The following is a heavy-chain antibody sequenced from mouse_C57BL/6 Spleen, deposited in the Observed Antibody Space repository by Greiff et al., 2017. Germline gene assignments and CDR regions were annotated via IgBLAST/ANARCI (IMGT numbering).Heavy chain of an antibody. V-gene: IGHV5-4*01. J-gene: IGHJ1*03. CDR1: GFTFSSYA. Sequence: DVMLVESGGGLVKPGGSLKLSCAASGFTFSSYAMSWVRQTPEKRLEWVATISDGGSYTYYPDNVKGRFTISRDNAKNNLYLQMSHLKSEDTAMYYCARDRRDRYFDVWGTGTTVTVSS. CDR2: ISDGGSYT. CDR3: ARDRRDRYFDV.